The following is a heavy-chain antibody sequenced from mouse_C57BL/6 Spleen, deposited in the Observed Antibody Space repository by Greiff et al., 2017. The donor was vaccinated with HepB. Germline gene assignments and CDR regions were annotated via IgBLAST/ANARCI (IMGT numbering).Heavy chain of an antibody. CDR3: ARPYDYDSYYYAMDY. Sequence: QVQLQQSGPGLVQPSQSLSITCTVSGFSLTSYGVHWVRQSPGKGLEWLGVIWSGGSTDYNAAFISRLSISKDNSKSQVFFKMNSLQADDTAIYYCARPYDYDSYYYAMDYWGQGTSVTVSS. D-gene: IGHD2-4*01. V-gene: IGHV2-2*01. J-gene: IGHJ4*01. CDR2: IWSGGST. CDR1: GFSLTSYG.